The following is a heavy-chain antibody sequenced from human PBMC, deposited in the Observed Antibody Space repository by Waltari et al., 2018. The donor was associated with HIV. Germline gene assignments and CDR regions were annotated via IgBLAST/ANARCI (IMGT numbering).Heavy chain of an antibody. J-gene: IGHJ4*02. CDR2: SNIDGTET. V-gene: IGHV3-74*01. Sequence: DVRLEEPGGNLVQPGGSLRLSCAASGFNFRSYWMHWIRHAPGKGLVWVSHSNIDGTETIYLDSVKGRFTIARDNTKNTVYLQMNGPRVDDTAIYYCTRDLSTYGHEFDYWGQGTRVTVAS. CDR3: TRDLSTYGHEFDY. D-gene: IGHD2-2*01. CDR1: GFNFRSYW.